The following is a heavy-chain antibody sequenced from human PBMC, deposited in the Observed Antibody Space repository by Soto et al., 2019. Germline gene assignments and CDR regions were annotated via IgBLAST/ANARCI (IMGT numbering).Heavy chain of an antibody. D-gene: IGHD5-12*01. CDR2: IYSGGST. CDR3: ARGINWLDY. CDR1: GFTISSNY. J-gene: IGHJ4*02. V-gene: IGHV3-53*01. Sequence: EVKLVESGGGLIQPRGSLRLSCAASGFTISSNYMTWVRQAPGKGLEWVSVIYSGGSTNYADCVKGRFTISRDNSNSTLHIQMNSLRAEDTAVDYCARGINWLDYWGQGTLVTVSS.